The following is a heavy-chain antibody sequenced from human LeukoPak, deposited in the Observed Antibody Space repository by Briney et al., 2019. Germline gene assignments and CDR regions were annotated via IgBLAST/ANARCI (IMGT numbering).Heavy chain of an antibody. CDR3: ARGGPTYYYDSSGYYPEPQPYYFDH. Sequence: SETLSLTCALYGGSSSVSYSSWIRHPPGRGLEWIGDIIHSGSTNYNPSRKSGVTISIDTTKNQFSLKLSSVTAADTAVYYCARGGPTYYYDSSGYYPEPQPYYFDHWGQGTLVTVSS. J-gene: IGHJ4*02. V-gene: IGHV4-34*01. CDR2: IIHSGST. D-gene: IGHD3-22*01. CDR1: GGSSSVSY.